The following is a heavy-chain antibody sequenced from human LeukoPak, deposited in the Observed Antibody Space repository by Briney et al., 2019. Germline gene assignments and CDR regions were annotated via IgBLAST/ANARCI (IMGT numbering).Heavy chain of an antibody. V-gene: IGHV4-34*01. CDR2: INHSGST. CDR3: ARDVPAGGYFDY. J-gene: IGHJ4*02. Sequence: NPSETLSLTCAVYGGSFSGYYWSWIRQPPGKGLEWIGEINHSGSTNYNPSLKSRVTISVDTSKNQFSLKLSSVTAADTAVYYCARDVPAGGYFDYWGQGTLVTVSS. CDR1: GGSFSGYY. D-gene: IGHD2-2*01.